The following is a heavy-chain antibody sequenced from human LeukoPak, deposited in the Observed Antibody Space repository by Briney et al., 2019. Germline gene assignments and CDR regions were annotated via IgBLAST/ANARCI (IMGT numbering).Heavy chain of an antibody. Sequence: ALRLSCAASGFTFSSYGMHWVRQAPGKGLEWVAVISYDGSNKYYADSVKGRFTISRDNSKNTLYLQMNSLRAEDTAVYYCARDGPYISYAFDIWGQGTMVTVSS. CDR2: ISYDGSNK. V-gene: IGHV3-30*03. CDR1: GFTFSSYG. J-gene: IGHJ3*02. CDR3: ARDGPYISYAFDI. D-gene: IGHD5-18*01.